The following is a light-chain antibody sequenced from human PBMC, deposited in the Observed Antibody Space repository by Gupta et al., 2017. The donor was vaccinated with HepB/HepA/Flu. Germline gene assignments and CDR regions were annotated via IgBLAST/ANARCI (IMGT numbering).Light chain of an antibody. CDR3: QQRYSGVT. CDR1: QGVSNS. J-gene: IGKJ5*01. V-gene: IGKV3D-11*01. Sequence: IVLTPSPATLSLSPGDRATLSCRVSQGVSNSLAWFQQKPGQAPRLLMYDASNRATGIPARFSGSGSGTDFTLTISSLAAEDFAVYYCQQRYSGVTFGQGTRLEIK. CDR2: DAS.